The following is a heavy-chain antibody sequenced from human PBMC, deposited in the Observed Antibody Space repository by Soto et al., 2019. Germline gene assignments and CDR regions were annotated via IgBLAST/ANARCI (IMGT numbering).Heavy chain of an antibody. Sequence: GESLKISCKGSGYSFTSYWIGWVRQMPGKGLEWMGIIYPGDSDTRYSPSFQGQVTISADKSISTAYLQWSSLKASDTAMYYCARFPAYYDTLTGYHYYGMDVWGQGTTVTVSS. J-gene: IGHJ6*02. D-gene: IGHD3-9*01. CDR3: ARFPAYYDTLTGYHYYGMDV. CDR2: IYPGDSDT. V-gene: IGHV5-51*01. CDR1: GYSFTSYW.